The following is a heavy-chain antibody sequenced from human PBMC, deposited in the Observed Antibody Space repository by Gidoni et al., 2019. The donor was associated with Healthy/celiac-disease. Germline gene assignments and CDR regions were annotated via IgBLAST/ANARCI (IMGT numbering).Heavy chain of an antibody. CDR1: GFTFSSYC. V-gene: IGHV3-33*01. CDR3: ARALVVVTAIDY. Sequence: VQLVESGGGVVQPGRSLRLSCAAAGFTFSSYCMHWVRQAPGKGLEWVAVIWYDGSNKYYADSVKGRFTISRDNSKNTLYLQMNSLRAEDTAVYYCARALVVVTAIDYWGQGTLVTVSS. D-gene: IGHD2-21*02. J-gene: IGHJ4*02. CDR2: IWYDGSNK.